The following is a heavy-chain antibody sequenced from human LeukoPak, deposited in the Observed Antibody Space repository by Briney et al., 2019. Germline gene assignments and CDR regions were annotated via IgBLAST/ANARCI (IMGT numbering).Heavy chain of an antibody. Sequence: GGSLRLSCAASGFTFSNYGMHWVRQSPGQGLEWVAVVSYEGRTQYYADSVKGRFTISRDNSKNTLFLQMNSLRAEDTAVYYCARFLGRITISGVVPYGMDVWGQGTTVTVSS. CDR3: ARFLGRITISGVVPYGMDV. V-gene: IGHV3-30*03. J-gene: IGHJ6*02. CDR2: VSYEGRTQ. CDR1: GFTFSNYG. D-gene: IGHD3-3*01.